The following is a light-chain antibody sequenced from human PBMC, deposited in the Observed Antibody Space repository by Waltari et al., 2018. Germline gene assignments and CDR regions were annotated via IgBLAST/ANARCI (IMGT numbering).Light chain of an antibody. J-gene: IGLJ2*01. CDR2: RNT. CDR3: ASWDDRLGGVL. Sequence: QSVLTQPPSASGTPGPEALMACSGGRYDSGHNHVHWYQQLPGTTPKLLIYRNTQRPSGVPDRISASKSGTSASLAISGLRSEDEAIYYCASWDDRLGGVLFGGGTKLTVL. V-gene: IGLV1-47*01. CDR1: RYDSGHNH.